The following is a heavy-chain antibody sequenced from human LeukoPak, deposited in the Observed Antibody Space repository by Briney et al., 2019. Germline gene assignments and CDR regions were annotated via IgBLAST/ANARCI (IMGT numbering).Heavy chain of an antibody. J-gene: IGHJ5*02. CDR1: GYTFTSYG. CDR3: ARVPHYCSGGSCYSWFLENWFDP. CDR2: ISAYNGNT. Sequence: ASVKVSCKASGYTFTSYGISWVRQAPGQGLEWMGWISAYNGNTNYAQKLQGRVTMTTDTSTSTAYMELRSLRSDDTAVYYCARVPHYCSGGSCYSWFLENWFDPWGQGTLVTVPS. D-gene: IGHD2-15*01. V-gene: IGHV1-18*01.